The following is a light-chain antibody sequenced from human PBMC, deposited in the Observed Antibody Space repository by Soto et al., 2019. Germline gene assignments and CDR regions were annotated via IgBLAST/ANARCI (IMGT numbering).Light chain of an antibody. Sequence: QSALTQLASVSGSPGQSITISCTGTSSDVGGYNYVSWYQHHPGKARKLIIYDVSNRPSGVSNRFSRSKSGNTASLTISGLQAEDDADYYCSSYSGGSTPGVFGTGTKLTVL. CDR3: SSYSGGSTPGV. CDR1: SSDVGGYNY. J-gene: IGLJ1*01. CDR2: DVS. V-gene: IGLV2-14*03.